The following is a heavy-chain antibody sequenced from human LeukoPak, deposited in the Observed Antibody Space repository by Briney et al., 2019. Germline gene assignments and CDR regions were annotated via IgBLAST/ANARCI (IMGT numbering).Heavy chain of an antibody. V-gene: IGHV4-39*01. CDR1: GGSISSSSYY. J-gene: IGHJ5*02. CDR3: ARCGDSARFYTWFDP. D-gene: IGHD4-17*01. Sequence: PSETLSLTCTVSGGSISSSSYYWGWIRQPPGKGLEWIGSIYYSGSTYYNPSLKSRVTISVDTSKNQFSLKLSSVTAADTAVYYCARCGDSARFYTWFDPWGQGTLVTVSS. CDR2: IYYSGST.